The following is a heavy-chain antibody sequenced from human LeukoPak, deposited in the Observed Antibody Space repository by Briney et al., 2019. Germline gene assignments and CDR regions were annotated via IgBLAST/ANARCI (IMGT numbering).Heavy chain of an antibody. CDR3: ARDPPAVSINTYA. CDR2: IFSHGET. V-gene: IGHV3-66*01. Sequence: PGGSLRLSCAASGFTVGINYMNWVRQAPGKGLEWVSLIFSHGETSYADSVKGRFTISRDNSKNTLYLQMNGLRVEDTAVYYCARDPPAVSINTYAWGQGTLATVSS. CDR1: GFTVGINY. J-gene: IGHJ4*02. D-gene: IGHD2-8*01.